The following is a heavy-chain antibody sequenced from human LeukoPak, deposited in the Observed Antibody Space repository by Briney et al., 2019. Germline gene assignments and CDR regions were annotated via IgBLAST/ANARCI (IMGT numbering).Heavy chain of an antibody. CDR3: ARALVAAAAGGANNWFDP. J-gene: IGHJ5*02. D-gene: IGHD6-13*01. V-gene: IGHV4-34*01. CDR1: GGSFSGYY. CDR2: INHSGST. Sequence: PSETLSLTCAVYGGSFSGYYWSWLRQPPGKGLEWIGEINHSGSTNYNPSLKSRVTISVDTSKNQFSLKLSSVTAADTAVYYCARALVAAAAGGANNWFDPWGQGTLVTVSS.